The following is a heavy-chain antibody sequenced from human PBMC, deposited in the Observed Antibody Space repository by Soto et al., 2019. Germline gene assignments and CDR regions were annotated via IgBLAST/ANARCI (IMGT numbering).Heavy chain of an antibody. D-gene: IGHD1-26*01. Sequence: GGSLRLSCAASGFTFSSYAMHRVRQAPGKGLEWVANIKKDGSEKYYVDSVKGRFTISRDNAKNSLYLQMNSLRAEDTAVYYCARRGAYIDYWGQGTLVTVSS. V-gene: IGHV3-7*01. J-gene: IGHJ4*02. CDR1: GFTFSSYA. CDR3: ARRGAYIDY. CDR2: IKKDGSEK.